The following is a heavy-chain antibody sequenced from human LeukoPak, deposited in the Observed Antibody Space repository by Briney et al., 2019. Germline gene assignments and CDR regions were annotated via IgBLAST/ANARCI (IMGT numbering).Heavy chain of an antibody. CDR1: GGSLSGYY. CDR2: IYYSGAT. Sequence: PSETLSLTCAVYGGSLSGYYWSWIRQHPGKGLEWIGYIYYSGATYYNPSLKSRVTISIDTFKNQFSLKLTSVTAADTAVYYCARGGGYDFDYWGQGTLVTVSS. V-gene: IGHV4-31*11. CDR3: ARGGGYDFDY. J-gene: IGHJ4*02. D-gene: IGHD5-12*01.